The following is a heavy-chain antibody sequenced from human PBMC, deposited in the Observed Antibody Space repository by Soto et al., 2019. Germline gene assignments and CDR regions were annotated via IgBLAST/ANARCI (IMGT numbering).Heavy chain of an antibody. J-gene: IGHJ4*02. D-gene: IGHD1-26*01. Sequence: PGGSLRLSCAASGFTFSSYGMHWVRQAPGKGLEWVAVISYDGSNKYYADSVKGRFTISRDNSKNTLYLQMNSLRSEDTAVYYCSLCGPTGGYFHYWGQGPLVTVSS. CDR3: SLCGPTGGYFHY. CDR2: ISYDGSNK. CDR1: GFTFSSYG. V-gene: IGHV3-30*03.